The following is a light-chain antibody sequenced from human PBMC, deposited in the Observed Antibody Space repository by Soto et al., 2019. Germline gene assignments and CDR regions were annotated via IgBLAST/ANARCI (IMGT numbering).Light chain of an antibody. CDR2: VVS. CDR1: SSDVGGYNY. Sequence: QSALTQPASVSGSPGQSIAISCTGTSSDVGGYNYVSWHQQHPGKAPKVLISVVSNRPSGASNRFSGSKSGNTASLTISGLQAEDEADYYCSSYRSGGTFVFGSGTKATVL. CDR3: SSYRSGGTFV. J-gene: IGLJ1*01. V-gene: IGLV2-14*01.